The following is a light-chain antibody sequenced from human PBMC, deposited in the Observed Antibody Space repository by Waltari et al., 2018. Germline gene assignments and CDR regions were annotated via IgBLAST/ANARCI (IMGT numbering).Light chain of an antibody. CDR3: MQTRETPQT. CDR2: VAS. CDR1: QSLLHSNGYNY. Sequence: DIVMTQSPVSLSVTPGEPASISCRSSQSLLHSNGYNYVDWHVQKPGQSPQLLIYVASKRASGVPDRISGSGSGTDFTLKISRVEAEDVGVYYCMQTRETPQTFGQGTKVEIK. J-gene: IGKJ1*01. V-gene: IGKV2-28*01.